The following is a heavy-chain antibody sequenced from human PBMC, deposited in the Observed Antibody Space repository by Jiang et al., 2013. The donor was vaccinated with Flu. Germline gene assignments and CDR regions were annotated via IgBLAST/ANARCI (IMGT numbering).Heavy chain of an antibody. CDR2: ISWDGGST. V-gene: IGHV3-43D*04. CDR3: AKDRAAGIYYYYGMDV. CDR1: GFTFDDYA. Sequence: QLVESGGVVVQPGGSLRLSCAASGFTFDDYAMHWVRQAPGKGLEWVSLISWDGGSTYYADSVKGRFTISRDNSKNPLYLQMNSLRAEDTALYYCAKDRAAGIYYYYGMDVWGQGTTVTVSS. D-gene: IGHD6-13*01. J-gene: IGHJ6*02.